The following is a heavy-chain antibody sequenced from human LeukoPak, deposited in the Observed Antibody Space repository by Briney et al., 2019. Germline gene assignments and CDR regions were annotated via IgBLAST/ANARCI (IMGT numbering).Heavy chain of an antibody. Sequence: GRSLRLSCAASGFTFRSHSMSWVRQAPGKGLEWVSTITSVSNTYYPDSVKGRFTISRDNSRDTLYLQMNTLRAEDTAIYYCAHRTAFDSWGQGTLVTVSS. CDR3: AHRTAFDS. CDR2: ITSVSNT. V-gene: IGHV3-23*01. J-gene: IGHJ4*02. D-gene: IGHD1-14*01. CDR1: GFTFRSHS.